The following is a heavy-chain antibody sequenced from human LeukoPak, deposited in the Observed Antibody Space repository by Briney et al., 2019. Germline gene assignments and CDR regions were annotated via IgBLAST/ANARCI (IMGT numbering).Heavy chain of an antibody. Sequence: ASVKVSCKASGYTFTNYYMHWVRQAPGQGLEWMGLINPSGGSTSYAEKFQGRVIMTRDMSTTTDYMELSSLRSEDTAVYCARDNSIGGRGWWFDPWGQGTLVTVPS. CDR3: ARDNSIGGRGWWFDP. J-gene: IGHJ5*02. CDR1: GYTFTNYY. V-gene: IGHV1-46*01. D-gene: IGHD4-23*01. CDR2: INPSGGST.